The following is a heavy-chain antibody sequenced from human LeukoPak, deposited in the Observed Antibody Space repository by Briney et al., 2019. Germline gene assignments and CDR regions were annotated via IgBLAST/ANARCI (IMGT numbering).Heavy chain of an antibody. Sequence: GGSLRLSCAASGFTFSSYAINWVRQASGKGLEWVGRIRSKTNTYATAYAVSVRGRFTISRDDSKNTAYLQMNSLQTEDTAMYYCTTRGYWGQGTLVTVSS. V-gene: IGHV3-73*01. CDR3: TTRGY. J-gene: IGHJ4*02. CDR2: IRSKTNTYAT. CDR1: GFTFSSYA.